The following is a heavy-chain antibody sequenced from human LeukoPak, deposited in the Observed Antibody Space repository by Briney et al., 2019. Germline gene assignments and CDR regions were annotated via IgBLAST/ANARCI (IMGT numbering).Heavy chain of an antibody. Sequence: GGSLRLSCAASGFTFSSYAMHWVRQAPGKGLKYVSAISSNGGSTYHANSVKGRFTISRDNSKNTLYLQMGSLRAEDMAVYYCARGLMVRGVMYPYYYYYMDVWGKGTTVTVSS. D-gene: IGHD3-10*01. J-gene: IGHJ6*03. V-gene: IGHV3-64*01. CDR1: GFTFSSYA. CDR3: ARGLMVRGVMYPYYYYYMDV. CDR2: ISSNGGST.